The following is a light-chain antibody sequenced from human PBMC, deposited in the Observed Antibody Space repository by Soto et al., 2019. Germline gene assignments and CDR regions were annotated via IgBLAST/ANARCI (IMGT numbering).Light chain of an antibody. CDR2: AAS. V-gene: IGKV1-9*01. J-gene: IGKJ2*01. Sequence: DIQLTQSPSFLSASVGDRVTITCRASQGIRSFLAWYQQKSGKAPRLLIYAASTLQSGVPSRFSGSGSGTEFTLTISSLQPEDFATYYYQQLNSYPRTFGQGTILEIK. CDR1: QGIRSF. CDR3: QQLNSYPRT.